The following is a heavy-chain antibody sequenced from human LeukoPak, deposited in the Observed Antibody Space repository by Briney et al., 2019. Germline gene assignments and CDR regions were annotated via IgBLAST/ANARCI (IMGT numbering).Heavy chain of an antibody. Sequence: GGSLRLSCAASGFTFSNYVMNWVRQAPGKGLEWVSVIYSGGSTYYADSVKGRFTISRDNSKNTLYLQMNSLRAEDTAVYYCASRDHAGGAFDIWGQGTMVTVSS. CDR2: IYSGGST. J-gene: IGHJ3*02. CDR3: ASRDHAGGAFDI. CDR1: GFTFSNYV. D-gene: IGHD1-14*01. V-gene: IGHV3-66*01.